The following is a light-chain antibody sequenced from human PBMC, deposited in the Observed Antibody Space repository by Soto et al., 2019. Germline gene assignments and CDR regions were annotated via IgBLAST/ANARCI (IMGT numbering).Light chain of an antibody. CDR2: LAS. V-gene: IGKV4-1*01. CDR3: QEYRYRKA. Sequence: DIVMTQSPDSLAVSLGERATINCKSSQSISYTSDHKNYLAWYQKKPGQPPKLLIYLASTRESGVPDRFSGSGSVTDFNLTISSLQAEDVAVYDCQEYRYRKAFGQGTKVEIK. J-gene: IGKJ1*01. CDR1: QSISYTSDHKNY.